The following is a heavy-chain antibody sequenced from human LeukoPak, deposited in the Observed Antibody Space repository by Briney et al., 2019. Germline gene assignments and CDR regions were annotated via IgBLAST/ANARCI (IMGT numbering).Heavy chain of an antibody. J-gene: IGHJ3*02. Sequence: PGGSLRLSCAASGFSFGTSFGTYAMNWVRQAPGKGLEWVAYINSGSSTMYYADSVKGRFTISRDNGKSSLYLQMNSLRADDTAVYYCAKGRIAAAHGAFDIWGQGTMVTVSS. CDR2: INSGSSTM. D-gene: IGHD6-13*01. V-gene: IGHV3-48*04. CDR3: AKGRIAAAHGAFDI. CDR1: GFSFGTSFGTYA.